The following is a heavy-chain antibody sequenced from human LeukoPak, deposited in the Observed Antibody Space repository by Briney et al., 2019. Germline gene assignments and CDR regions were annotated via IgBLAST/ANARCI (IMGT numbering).Heavy chain of an antibody. CDR1: GFTFGDYA. D-gene: IGHD2-2*01. CDR3: AREISDIVVVPAAIPAFDI. J-gene: IGHJ3*02. V-gene: IGHV3-49*03. CDR2: IRSKAYGGTT. Sequence: PGGSLRLSCTASGFTFGDYAMSWFRQAPGKGLEWVGFIRSKAYGGTTEYAASVKGRFTISRDNSKNTLYLQMNSLRAEDTAVYYCAREISDIVVVPAAIPAFDIWGQGTMVTVSS.